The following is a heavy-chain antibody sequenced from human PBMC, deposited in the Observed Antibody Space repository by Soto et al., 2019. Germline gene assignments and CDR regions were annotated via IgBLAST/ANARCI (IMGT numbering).Heavy chain of an antibody. Sequence: SETLSLTCTVSGGSISSSSYYWGWIRQPPGKGLEWIGSIYYSGSTYYNPSLKSRVTISVDTSKNQFSLKLSSVTAADTAVYYCARHLRSSGSAEYFQHWGQGTLVTVSS. J-gene: IGHJ1*01. V-gene: IGHV4-39*01. CDR3: ARHLRSSGSAEYFQH. CDR1: GGSISSSSYY. D-gene: IGHD3-22*01. CDR2: IYYSGST.